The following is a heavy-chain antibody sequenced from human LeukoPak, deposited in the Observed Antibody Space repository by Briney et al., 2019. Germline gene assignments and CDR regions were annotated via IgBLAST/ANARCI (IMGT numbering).Heavy chain of an antibody. CDR2: ISSSSTYT. CDR3: ARGGYCSSTSCYWFDP. D-gene: IGHD2-2*01. CDR1: GFTFSDYY. Sequence: GGSLRLSCAASGFTFSDYYMSWIRQAPGKGLEWVSYISSSSTYTNYADSVKGRFTISRDNAKNSLYLQVNSLRAEDTAVYYCARGGYCSSTSCYWFDPWGQGTLVTVSS. V-gene: IGHV3-11*05. J-gene: IGHJ5*02.